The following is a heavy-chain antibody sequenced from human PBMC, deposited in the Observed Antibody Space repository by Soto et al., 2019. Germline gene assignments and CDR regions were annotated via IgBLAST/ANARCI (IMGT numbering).Heavy chain of an antibody. CDR2: IYYSGST. Sequence: QLQLQESGPGLVKPSETLSLTCTVSGGSISSSSYYWGWIRQPPGKGLEWIGSIYYSGSTYYNPSLKSRVTISVDTSNNQFSLKLSSVTAADTAVYYCANMGGGYCSGGSCYSIDYWGQGTLVTVSS. D-gene: IGHD2-15*01. V-gene: IGHV4-39*01. J-gene: IGHJ4*02. CDR3: ANMGGGYCSGGSCYSIDY. CDR1: GGSISSSSYY.